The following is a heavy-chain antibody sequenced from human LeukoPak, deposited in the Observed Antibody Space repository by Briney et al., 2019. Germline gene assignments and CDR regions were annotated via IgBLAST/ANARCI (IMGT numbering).Heavy chain of an antibody. CDR1: GFTVSSNY. CDR3: ARDWSLAYYYDSSGYLGGTDNWFDP. CDR2: IYSGGST. J-gene: IGHJ5*02. Sequence: GGSLRLSCAASGFTVSSNYMSWVRQAPGKGLEWVSVIYSGGSTYYADSVKGRFTISRDNSKNTLYLQMNSLRAEDTAVYYCARDWSLAYYYDSSGYLGGTDNWFDPWGQGTLVTVSS. V-gene: IGHV3-66*01. D-gene: IGHD3-22*01.